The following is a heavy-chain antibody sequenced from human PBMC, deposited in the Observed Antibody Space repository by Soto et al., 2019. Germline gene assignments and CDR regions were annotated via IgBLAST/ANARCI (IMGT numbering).Heavy chain of an antibody. CDR2: IWYDGSNK. V-gene: IGHV3-33*01. D-gene: IGHD2-21*02. J-gene: IGHJ4*02. Sequence: GVSLSLSCAASGFTFSSYGMHWVRQAPGKGLEWVAVIWYDGSNKYYADSVKGRFTISRDNSKNTLYLQMNSLRAEDTAVYYCARDRGVVTAIAGAFDYWGQGTLVTVSS. CDR1: GFTFSSYG. CDR3: ARDRGVVTAIAGAFDY.